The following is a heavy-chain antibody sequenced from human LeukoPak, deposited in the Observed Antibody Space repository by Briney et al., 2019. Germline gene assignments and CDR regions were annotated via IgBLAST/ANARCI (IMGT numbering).Heavy chain of an antibody. J-gene: IGHJ3*02. Sequence: GESLQISCKGSGYSFTSYWIGWVRQMPGKGREWMGIIYPGDSDTRYSPSFQGQVTISADKSISTAYLQWSSLKASDTAMYYCARPHGYCSSTSCYGRGDAFDIWGQGTMVTVSS. CDR2: IYPGDSDT. D-gene: IGHD2-2*03. V-gene: IGHV5-51*01. CDR1: GYSFTSYW. CDR3: ARPHGYCSSTSCYGRGDAFDI.